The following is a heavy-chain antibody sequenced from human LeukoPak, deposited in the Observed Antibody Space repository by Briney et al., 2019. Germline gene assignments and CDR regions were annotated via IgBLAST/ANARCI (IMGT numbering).Heavy chain of an antibody. Sequence: GGSLRLSCAASGFTFSSYWMSWVRQAPGEGLEWVANIRQDGSEKYYVDSVKGRFTISRDNAKNSLYLQMNSLRAEDTAVYYCARSGIYDILTGYYYFDYWGQGTLVTVSS. CDR1: GFTFSSYW. J-gene: IGHJ4*02. D-gene: IGHD3-9*01. V-gene: IGHV3-7*01. CDR3: ARSGIYDILTGYYYFDY. CDR2: IRQDGSEK.